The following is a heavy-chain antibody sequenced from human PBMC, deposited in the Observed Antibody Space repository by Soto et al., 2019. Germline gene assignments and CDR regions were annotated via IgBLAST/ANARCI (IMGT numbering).Heavy chain of an antibody. Sequence: ASVKVSCKASGYTFTSYAMHWVRQAPGQRLEWMGWINAGNGNTKYSQKFQGRVTITRDTSASTAYMELSSLRSEDTAVYYCARAGAVAGEGDYCGQGTLVTVSS. V-gene: IGHV1-3*01. CDR2: INAGNGNT. J-gene: IGHJ4*02. D-gene: IGHD6-19*01. CDR3: ARAGAVAGEGDY. CDR1: GYTFTSYA.